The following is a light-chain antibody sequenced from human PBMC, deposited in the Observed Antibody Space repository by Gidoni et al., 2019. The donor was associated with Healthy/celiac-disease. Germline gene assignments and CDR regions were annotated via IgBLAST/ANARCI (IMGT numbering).Light chain of an antibody. V-gene: IGKV3-11*01. J-gene: IGKJ4*01. CDR1: QSVSSY. Sequence: EIVLTQSPATLSVSPGERATLSGRASQSVSSYLAWYQQKPGQAPRLLIYDASNRATGIPARFSGSGSGTDFTLTISSLEPEDFAVYYCQQRSNFGGGTKVEIK. CDR3: QQRSN. CDR2: DAS.